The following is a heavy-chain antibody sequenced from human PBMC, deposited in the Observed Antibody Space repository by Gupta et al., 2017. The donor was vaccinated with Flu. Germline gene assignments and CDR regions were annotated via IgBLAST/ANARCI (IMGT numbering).Heavy chain of an antibody. J-gene: IGHJ6*02. CDR1: GHSITSPSYY. D-gene: IGHD1-1*01. V-gene: IGHV4-39*01. CDR3: ARRAHGPRVSGASEGTYIYYYGIDV. CDR2: ISSGGNK. Sequence: QVQLQESGPRLVKSSETLSLTCAVSGHSITSPSYYWAWLRQTPGKGLEWLGSISSGGNKYYRPSLESRLSISADTSLNQFSLNLRSVTVADTGVYFCARRAHGPRVSGASEGTYIYYYGIDVWGQGTTVTVSS.